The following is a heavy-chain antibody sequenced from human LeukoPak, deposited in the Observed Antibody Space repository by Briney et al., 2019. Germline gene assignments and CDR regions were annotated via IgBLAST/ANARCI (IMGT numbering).Heavy chain of an antibody. J-gene: IGHJ4*02. D-gene: IGHD6-13*01. Sequence: EASVKVSCKVSGYTLTELSMHWVRQAPGKGLEWMGGFDPEDGETIYAQKFQGRVTMTEDTSTDTAYMELSSLRSEDTAVYYCAIRSGYSSSWYAMDYWGQGTLVTVSS. CDR3: AIRSGYSSSWYAMDY. CDR2: FDPEDGET. V-gene: IGHV1-24*01. CDR1: GYTLTELS.